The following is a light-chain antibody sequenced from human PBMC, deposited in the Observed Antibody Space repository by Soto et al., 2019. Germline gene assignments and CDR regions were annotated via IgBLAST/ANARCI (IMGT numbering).Light chain of an antibody. CDR1: QSINNN. CDR2: GAS. V-gene: IGKV3-15*01. Sequence: EIVMTQSPATLSVSLGERATLSCRASQSINNNLAWYQQKPGQAPRLLIHGASTRATGIPARISGSGSGTEFTLTISSLQSEDFAVYYCQQYNNWPWTFGQGTKVEIK. CDR3: QQYNNWPWT. J-gene: IGKJ1*01.